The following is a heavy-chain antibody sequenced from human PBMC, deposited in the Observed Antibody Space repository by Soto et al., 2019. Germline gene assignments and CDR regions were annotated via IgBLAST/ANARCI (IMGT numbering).Heavy chain of an antibody. V-gene: IGHV4-39*01. CDR3: ARGELRYFDWLFSYFDY. J-gene: IGHJ4*02. Sequence: SETLSLTCTVSGGSISSSSYYWGWIRQPPGKGLEWIGSIYYSGSTYYNTSLKSRVTISVDTSKNQFSLKLSSVTAADTAVYYCARGELRYFDWLFSYFDYWGQGTLVTVS. CDR2: IYYSGST. D-gene: IGHD3-9*01. CDR1: GGSISSSSYY.